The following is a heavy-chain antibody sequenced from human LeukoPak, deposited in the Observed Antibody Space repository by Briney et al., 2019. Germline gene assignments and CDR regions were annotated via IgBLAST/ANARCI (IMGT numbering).Heavy chain of an antibody. D-gene: IGHD4-23*01. CDR3: ARVAGGYVDY. CDR1: GFTFSSYT. Sequence: GGSLRLSCAASGFTFSSYTMNWVRQPPGKGLEWVSVIYSGGGTYFADSVKGRFIISKDNSKNTLYLRMNSLRPEDTAVYYCARVAGGYVDYWGQGTLVTVSS. CDR2: IYSGGGT. V-gene: IGHV3-53*01. J-gene: IGHJ4*02.